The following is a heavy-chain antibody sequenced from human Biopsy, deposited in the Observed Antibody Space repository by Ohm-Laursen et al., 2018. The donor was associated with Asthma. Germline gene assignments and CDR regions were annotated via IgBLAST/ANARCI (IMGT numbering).Heavy chain of an antibody. CDR1: GGTFNTFV. V-gene: IGHV1-69*01. D-gene: IGHD2-2*01. J-gene: IGHJ4*02. CDR2: INIAFGTT. Sequence: SSAKVSCTSLGGTFNTFVIGWVRQAPGQGLEWMGGINIAFGTTTYPQKFQDRVTITADDSTSTVYMELTSLRSEDTAVYYCARKAGSCISRTCYSLDFWGQGTLVTVSS. CDR3: ARKAGSCISRTCYSLDF.